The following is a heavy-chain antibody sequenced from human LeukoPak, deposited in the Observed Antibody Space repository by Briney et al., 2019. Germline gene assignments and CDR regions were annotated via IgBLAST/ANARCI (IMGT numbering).Heavy chain of an antibody. CDR2: INHSGST. CDR1: GGSFSGYY. J-gene: IGHJ4*02. Sequence: PSETLSLTCAVYGGSFSGYYWSWIRQPPGKGLEWIGEINHSGSTNYNPSLKSRVTISVDTSKNQFSLKLSSVTAADTAVYYCARGLNSGADYWGQGTLVTVSS. V-gene: IGHV4-34*01. D-gene: IGHD1-26*01. CDR3: ARGLNSGADY.